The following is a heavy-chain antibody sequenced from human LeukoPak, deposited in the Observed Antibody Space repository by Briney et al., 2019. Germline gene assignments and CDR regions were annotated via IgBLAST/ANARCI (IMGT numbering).Heavy chain of an antibody. CDR3: ARGRRDIVVVTASYYFDY. CDR2: INPNSGNT. V-gene: IGHV1-8*01. Sequence: ASVKVSCKASGYTFTSYDINWVRQATGQGLEWMGWINPNSGNTGYAQKFQGRVTMTRNTSISTAYMELSSLRSEDTAVYYCARGRRDIVVVTASYYFDYWGQGTLVTVSS. D-gene: IGHD2-21*02. J-gene: IGHJ4*02. CDR1: GYTFTSYD.